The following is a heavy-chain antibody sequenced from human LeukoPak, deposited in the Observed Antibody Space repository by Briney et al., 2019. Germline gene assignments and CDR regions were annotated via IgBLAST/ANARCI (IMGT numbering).Heavy chain of an antibody. Sequence: SVKVSCKASGGTFSSYAISWVRQAPGQGLEWMGGIIPIFGTANYAQKFQGRVTITADESTSTAYMELSSLRSEDTAVYYCARKGVNHHDILTGYSIQDYGMDVWGQGTTVTVSS. CDR3: ARKGVNHHDILTGYSIQDYGMDV. D-gene: IGHD3-9*01. J-gene: IGHJ6*02. CDR2: IIPIFGTA. CDR1: GGTFSSYA. V-gene: IGHV1-69*13.